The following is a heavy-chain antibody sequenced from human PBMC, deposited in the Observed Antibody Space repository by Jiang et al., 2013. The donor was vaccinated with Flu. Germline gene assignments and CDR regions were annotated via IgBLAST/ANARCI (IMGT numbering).Heavy chain of an antibody. CDR3: AITYYFDSSGYFSNDAFNI. CDR2: MYSSGST. D-gene: IGHD3-22*01. V-gene: IGHV4-4*07. CDR1: GGSSSTYY. J-gene: IGHJ3*02. Sequence: ETLSLTCTVSGGSSSTYYWSWIRQTAGKGLEWIGRMYSSGSTNYSPSLQSRVTMSVDTSKNQFSLKLRSVTAADTAMYYCAITYYFDSSGYFSNDAFNIWGRGTMVTVSS.